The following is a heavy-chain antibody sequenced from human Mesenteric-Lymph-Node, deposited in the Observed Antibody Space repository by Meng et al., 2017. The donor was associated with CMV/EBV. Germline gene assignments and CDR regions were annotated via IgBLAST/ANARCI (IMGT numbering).Heavy chain of an antibody. CDR1: GFTFSDYY. CDR2: ISSSGSTI. J-gene: IGHJ6*02. Sequence: GESLKISCAASGFTFSDYYMSWIRQAPGKGLEWVSYISSSGSTIYYADSVKGRFTISRDNAKNSLFLQMNSLRAEDTAVYYCVRVVAAAGPYYYYGMDVWGQGTTVTVSS. V-gene: IGHV3-11*04. D-gene: IGHD6-13*01. CDR3: VRVVAAAGPYYYYGMDV.